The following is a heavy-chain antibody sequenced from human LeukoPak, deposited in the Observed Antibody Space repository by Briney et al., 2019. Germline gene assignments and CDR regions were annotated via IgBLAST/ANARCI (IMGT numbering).Heavy chain of an antibody. Sequence: SETLSLTCAVSGGSISSGGYSWSWIRQPPGKGLEWIGYIYHSGSTYYNPSLKSRVTISVDRSKNQFSLKLSSVTAADTAVYYCARESRYYYDSSGYHAYYFDYWGQGTLVTVSS. J-gene: IGHJ4*02. D-gene: IGHD3-22*01. V-gene: IGHV4-30-2*01. CDR1: GGSISSGGYS. CDR3: ARESRYYYDSSGYHAYYFDY. CDR2: IYHSGST.